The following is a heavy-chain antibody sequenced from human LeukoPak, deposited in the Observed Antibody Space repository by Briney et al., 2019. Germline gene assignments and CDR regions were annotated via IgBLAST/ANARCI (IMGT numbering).Heavy chain of an antibody. CDR2: INYSGST. D-gene: IGHD3-3*01. CDR1: GGSISSYY. CDR3: ARGGYDFWSGSKNWFDP. J-gene: IGHJ5*02. V-gene: IGHV4-59*01. Sequence: SETLSLTCTVSGGSISSYYWSWIRQPPRKGREGIGYINYSGSTNYKPSLKSRVTISVDTSKNQFSLKLSSVTAADTAVYYCARGGYDFWSGSKNWFDPWGQGTLVTVSS.